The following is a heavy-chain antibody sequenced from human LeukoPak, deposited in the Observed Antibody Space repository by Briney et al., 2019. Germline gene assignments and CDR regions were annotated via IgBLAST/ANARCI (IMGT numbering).Heavy chain of an antibody. D-gene: IGHD3-22*01. CDR3: AREHYYDSSGRGAFDI. CDR1: GYTSTSYY. V-gene: IGHV1-46*01. Sequence: GASVKVSCKASGYTSTSYYMHWVRQAPGQGLEWMGIINPSGGSTSYAQKFQGRVTMTRDTSTSTVYMELSSLRSEDTAVYYCAREHYYDSSGRGAFDIWGQGTMVTVSS. J-gene: IGHJ3*02. CDR2: INPSGGST.